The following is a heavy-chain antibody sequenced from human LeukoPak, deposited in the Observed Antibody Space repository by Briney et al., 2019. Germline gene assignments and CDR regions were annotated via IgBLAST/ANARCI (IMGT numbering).Heavy chain of an antibody. V-gene: IGHV1-2*06. CDR2: INPNSGGT. J-gene: IGHJ4*02. CDR3: ASRGGRTNYNFWRTHVTDFDY. Sequence: ASVKVSCKASGYIFTDYYMHWVRQAPGQGLEWMGPINPNSGGTNYAQKFQGRVTMTTDTSINKAYMDLSSLRSDDTAVYYCASRGGRTNYNFWRTHVTDFDYWGQGTRVTVSS. D-gene: IGHD3-3*01. CDR1: GYIFTDYY.